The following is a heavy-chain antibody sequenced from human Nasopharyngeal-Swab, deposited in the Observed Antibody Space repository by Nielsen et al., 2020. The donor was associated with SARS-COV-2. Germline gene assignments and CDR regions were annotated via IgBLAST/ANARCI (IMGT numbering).Heavy chain of an antibody. D-gene: IGHD6-19*01. Sequence: GGSLRLSCAASGFTFSTYSMIWVRQAPAKGLEWVSWISSSVSYRSYVDSVKGRFTIARDNAKTALYLQWSSLRAEDTAVYYCARLPSAWGRRDFDYWGQGTLVTVSS. V-gene: IGHV3-21*05. CDR1: GFTFSTYS. CDR2: ISSSVSYR. J-gene: IGHJ4*02. CDR3: ARLPSAWGRRDFDY.